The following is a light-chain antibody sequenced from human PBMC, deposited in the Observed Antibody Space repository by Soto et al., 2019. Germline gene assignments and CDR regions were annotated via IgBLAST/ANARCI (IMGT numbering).Light chain of an antibody. Sequence: DIQMTQSPSTLSASVGDRVTITCRASQSISSRLAWYQQKPGKAPKLLIYDASSLESGVPSRFSGSGSGTEVTLTISSLQPDDFATYYCQQYNSYSPYTFGQGNKLELK. V-gene: IGKV1-5*01. CDR1: QSISSR. CDR3: QQYNSYSPYT. J-gene: IGKJ2*01. CDR2: DAS.